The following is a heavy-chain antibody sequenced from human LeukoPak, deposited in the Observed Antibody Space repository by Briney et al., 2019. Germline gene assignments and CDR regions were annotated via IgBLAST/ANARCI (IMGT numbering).Heavy chain of an antibody. CDR3: ARDAYSSGWGLDY. J-gene: IGHJ4*02. D-gene: IGHD6-19*01. CDR2: INPSGGST. CDR1: EYTFTSYY. V-gene: IGHV1-46*01. Sequence: ASVNVTCKASEYTFTSYYMHWVRHPPRQGLEWMGIINPSGGSTSYAKKFQGRVTMTRDTSTSTVYMELSSLRSEDTAVYYCARDAYSSGWGLDYWGQGTLVTVSS.